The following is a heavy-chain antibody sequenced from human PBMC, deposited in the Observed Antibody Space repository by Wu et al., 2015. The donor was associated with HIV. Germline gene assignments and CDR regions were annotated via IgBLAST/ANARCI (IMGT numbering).Heavy chain of an antibody. Sequence: QVQLVQSGAEVKKPGASVKVSCKASKYTFTDYHMHWVRQAPGQGLEWMGWINLNTGDTNYAQKFQGRVTMTRDTSITTAYMKLTRLRSDDTATYYCARDFTLTTPGLRHNWFGPWGQGTLVTVSS. CDR1: KYTFTDYH. CDR3: ARDFTLTTPGLRHNWFGP. V-gene: IGHV1-2*02. D-gene: IGHD4-11*01. J-gene: IGHJ5*02. CDR2: INLNTGDT.